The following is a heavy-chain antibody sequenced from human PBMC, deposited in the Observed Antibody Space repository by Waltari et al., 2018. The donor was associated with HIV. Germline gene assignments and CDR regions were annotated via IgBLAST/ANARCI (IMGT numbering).Heavy chain of an antibody. CDR1: GLKFDSYA. CDR2: ISADASDT. Sequence: EVQVLQSGGGLQSPGASLRLSCVVSGLKFDSYALTWVRQAQGKGLEWVASISADASDTKQADSVKGRFAISRDNSRKTLFLLMDSLRPDDTAFYYCAQNTYESLWGTYNYLKSWGQGSLVTVST. CDR3: AQNTYESLWGTYNYLKS. D-gene: IGHD3-16*01. V-gene: IGHV3-23*01. J-gene: IGHJ1*01.